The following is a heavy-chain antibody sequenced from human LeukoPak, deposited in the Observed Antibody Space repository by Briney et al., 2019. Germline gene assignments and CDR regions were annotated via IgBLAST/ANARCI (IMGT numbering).Heavy chain of an antibody. CDR2: ISGSGGST. CDR3: AKRSGWYLYYFDY. V-gene: IGHV3-23*01. CDR1: GFTFSSYA. D-gene: IGHD6-19*01. J-gene: IGHJ4*02. Sequence: GGSLRLSCAASGFTFSSYAMSWVRQAPGQGLEWVSAISGSGGSTYYADSVKGRFTISRDNSKNTLYLQMNSLRAEDTAVYYCAKRSGWYLYYFDYWGQGTLVSVSS.